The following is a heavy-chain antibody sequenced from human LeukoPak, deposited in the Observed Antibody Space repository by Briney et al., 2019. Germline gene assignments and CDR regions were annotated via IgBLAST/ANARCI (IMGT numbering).Heavy chain of an antibody. CDR1: GYTFTSYD. D-gene: IGHD2-2*01. CDR3: ARGVRSSTLRPGGYYMDV. V-gene: IGHV1-8*03. J-gene: IGHJ6*03. CDR2: MNPNSGNT. Sequence: GASVKVSCKASGYTFTSYDINWLRQATGQGLEWMGWMNPNSGNTGYAQKFQGRVTITRNTSISTAYMELSSLRSEDTAVYYCARGVRSSTLRPGGYYMDVWGKGTTVTVSS.